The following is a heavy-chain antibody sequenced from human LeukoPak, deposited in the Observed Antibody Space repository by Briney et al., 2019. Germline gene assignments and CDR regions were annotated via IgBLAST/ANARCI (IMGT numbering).Heavy chain of an antibody. Sequence: SVKVSCKASGYTFTSYYMHWVRQAPGQGLEWMGGIIPIFGTANYAQKFQGRVTITADESTSTAYMELSSLRSEDTAVYYCARLTTVTPRTAFDIWGQGTLVTVSS. CDR3: ARLTTVTPRTAFDI. CDR1: GYTFTSYY. D-gene: IGHD4-17*01. V-gene: IGHV1-69*13. CDR2: IIPIFGTA. J-gene: IGHJ3*02.